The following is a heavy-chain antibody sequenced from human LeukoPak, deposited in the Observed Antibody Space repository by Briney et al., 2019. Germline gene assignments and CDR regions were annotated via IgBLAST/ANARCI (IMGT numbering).Heavy chain of an antibody. CDR1: GDSIRSYY. J-gene: IGHJ4*02. D-gene: IGHD6-13*01. CDR2: IYHSGST. V-gene: IGHV4-59*01. Sequence: PSETLSLTCTVSGDSIRSYYWSWIRQPPGKGLEWIGYIYHSGSTNYNPSLKSRVTISADTSKDQFSLKLASVTAADTDVYYCATGYSSTWYHFDYWGQGTLVTVSS. CDR3: ATGYSSTWYHFDY.